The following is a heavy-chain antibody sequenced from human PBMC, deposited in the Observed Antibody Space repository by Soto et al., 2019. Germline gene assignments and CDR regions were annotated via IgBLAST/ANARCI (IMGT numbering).Heavy chain of an antibody. CDR1: GGTFSSYA. V-gene: IGHV1-69*13. Sequence: ASVKVSCKASGGTFSSYAISWVRQAPGQGLEWMGGIIPIFGTANYAQKFQGRVTITADESTSTAYMELGSLRSEDTAVYYCARDIVVVVAATGDYYYYGMDVWGQGTTVTVSS. CDR3: ARDIVVVVAATGDYYYYGMDV. CDR2: IIPIFGTA. J-gene: IGHJ6*02. D-gene: IGHD2-15*01.